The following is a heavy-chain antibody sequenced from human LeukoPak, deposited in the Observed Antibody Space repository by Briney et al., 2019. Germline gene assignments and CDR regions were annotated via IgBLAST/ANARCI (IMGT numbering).Heavy chain of an antibody. D-gene: IGHD2-15*01. CDR2: ISSSSSYI. V-gene: IGHV3-21*01. J-gene: IGHJ4*02. CDR3: ARAGGYCSGGSCYIPHY. Sequence: PGGSLRLSCAASGFTFSSYSMNWVRQAPGKGLEWVSSISSSSSYIYYADSVKGRFTISRDNAKNSLYLQMNSLRAEDTAVYYCARAGGYCSGGSCYIPHYWGQGTLVTVSS. CDR1: GFTFSSYS.